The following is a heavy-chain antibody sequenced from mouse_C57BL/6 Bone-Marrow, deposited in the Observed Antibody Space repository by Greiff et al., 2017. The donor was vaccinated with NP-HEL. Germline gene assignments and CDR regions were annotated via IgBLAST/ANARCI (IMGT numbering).Heavy chain of an antibody. D-gene: IGHD2-1*01. Sequence: QVQLQQSGAELAKPGASVKLSCKASGYTFTSYWMHWVNQRPGQGLEWIGYLNPSSGYTKSPHKFKDKATLTADKSSSTAYMQLSSLTYEDSAVYYCARGVTRRPYYCDYWGQGTTLTVSS. V-gene: IGHV1-7*01. CDR1: GYTFTSYW. CDR2: LNPSSGYT. J-gene: IGHJ2*01. CDR3: ARGVTRRPYYCDY.